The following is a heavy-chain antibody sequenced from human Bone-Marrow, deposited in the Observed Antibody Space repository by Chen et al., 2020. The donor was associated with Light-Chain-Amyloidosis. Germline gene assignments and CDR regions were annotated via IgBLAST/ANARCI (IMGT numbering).Heavy chain of an antibody. CDR3: QRYDQFGF. J-gene: IGHJ3*01. CDR2: IKSKTDGGRT. Sequence: DVQLVESGGGFVKPGGSLRLACVASGFTFSSAWMNWVLQAPGKGLEWVGRIKSKTDGGRTDYAAPVRGRFSISRDDTTQTLYLVMDSLRREDTGVYYCQRYDQFGFWRQGTVVTVSS. D-gene: IGHD3-16*01. CDR1: GFTFSSAW. V-gene: IGHV3-15*01.